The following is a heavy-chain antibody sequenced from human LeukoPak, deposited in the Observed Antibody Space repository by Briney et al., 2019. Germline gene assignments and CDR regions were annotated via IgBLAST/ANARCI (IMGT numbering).Heavy chain of an antibody. CDR2: ISVSVTTK. CDR1: GFNFKDYN. J-gene: IGHJ4*02. Sequence: GGFLRLSCAASGFNFKDYNMSWIRQAPGKGLEWVAYISVSVTTKYYADSVQGRFTISRDNAKNSLYLQMNSLRAEDTAVYYCGRSYYDSSGYGRVVDWDQGTLVTVSS. CDR3: GRSYYDSSGYGRVVD. V-gene: IGHV3-11*01. D-gene: IGHD3-22*01.